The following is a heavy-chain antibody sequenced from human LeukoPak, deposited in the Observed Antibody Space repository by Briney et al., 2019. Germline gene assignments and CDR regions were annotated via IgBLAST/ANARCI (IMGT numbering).Heavy chain of an antibody. CDR3: ARDGGRRRTDGMDV. D-gene: IGHD2-15*01. J-gene: IGHJ6*02. CDR2: IYPSGTA. CDR1: GASITNYY. Sequence: SETLSLTCNISGASITNYYWSWIRQPAGKGFEWIGRIYPSGTATYNPSLQSRLTMSRDTSKNQFSLNLSSVTAADTAVYYCARDGGRRRTDGMDVWGQGTTVTVSS. V-gene: IGHV4-4*07.